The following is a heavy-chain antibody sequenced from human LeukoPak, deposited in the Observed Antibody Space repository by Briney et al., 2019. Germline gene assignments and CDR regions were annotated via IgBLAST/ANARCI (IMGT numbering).Heavy chain of an antibody. CDR3: ARGRGVVVVAASHSSDY. V-gene: IGHV3-21*01. J-gene: IGHJ4*02. CDR2: ISSSSSYI. Sequence: GGSLRLSCAASGFTFSSYSMNWVRQAPGKGLEWVSSISSSSSYIYYADSVKGRFTISRDNAKNSLYLQMNSLRAEDTAVYYCARGRGVVVVAASHSSDYWGQGTQVTVSS. D-gene: IGHD2-15*01. CDR1: GFTFSSYS.